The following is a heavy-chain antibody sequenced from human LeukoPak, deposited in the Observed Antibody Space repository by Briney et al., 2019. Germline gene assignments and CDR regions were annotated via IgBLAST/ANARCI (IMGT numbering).Heavy chain of an antibody. J-gene: IGHJ4*02. CDR3: AKDWPTAYFDY. D-gene: IGHD5-18*01. CDR1: GFTFSTYW. CDR2: IKEDGSEQ. Sequence: GGSLRLSCAASGFTFSTYWMTWVRQAPGKGLEWVANIKEDGSEQYYVASVMGRFTISRDNAKNSLYLQMNSLRAEDTAVYFCAKDWPTAYFDYWGQGALVTVSS. V-gene: IGHV3-7*01.